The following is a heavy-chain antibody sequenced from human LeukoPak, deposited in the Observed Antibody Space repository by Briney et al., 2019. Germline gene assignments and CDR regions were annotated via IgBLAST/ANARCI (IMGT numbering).Heavy chain of an antibody. CDR2: IYYSGST. CDR3: ARGAYCGGDCYSGLFDY. V-gene: IGHV4-59*01. Sequence: SETLSLTCTVSGGSISSYYWSWIRQPPGKGLEWIGYIYYSGSTNYNPSLKSRVTISVDTSKNQFSLKLSSVTAADTAVYYCARGAYCGGDCYSGLFDYWGQGTLVTVSS. CDR1: GGSISSYY. J-gene: IGHJ4*02. D-gene: IGHD2-21*02.